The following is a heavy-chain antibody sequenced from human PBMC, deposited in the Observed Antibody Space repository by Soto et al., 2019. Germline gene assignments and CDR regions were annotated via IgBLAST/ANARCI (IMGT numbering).Heavy chain of an antibody. Sequence: ASVKVSCKASGYTFTSYYMHWVRQAPGQGLEWMGIINPSGGSTSYAQKIQGRVTMTRDTSTSTVYMELSSMRSEDTAVYYCARWFDWGGDGCRYRHYRLAGWGQGTTVTVAS. CDR1: GYTFTSYY. J-gene: IGHJ6*02. D-gene: IGHD2-21*02. CDR2: INPSGGST. V-gene: IGHV1-46*01. CDR3: ARWFDWGGDGCRYRHYRLAG.